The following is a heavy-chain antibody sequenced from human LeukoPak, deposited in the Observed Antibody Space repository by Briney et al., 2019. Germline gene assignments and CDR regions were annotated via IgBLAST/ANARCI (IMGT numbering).Heavy chain of an antibody. J-gene: IGHJ6*03. CDR3: ARITMVRALYYYYYMDV. V-gene: IGHV3-66*02. Sequence: GGSLRLSCAASGFTVSNNYMSWVRQAPGKGLEWVSMIHTGGSTDFAGSVKGRFTVSRDNSKNTLYLQMGSLRAEDMAVYYCARITMVRALYYYYYMDVWGKGTTVTISS. D-gene: IGHD3-10*01. CDR1: GFTVSNNY. CDR2: IHTGGST.